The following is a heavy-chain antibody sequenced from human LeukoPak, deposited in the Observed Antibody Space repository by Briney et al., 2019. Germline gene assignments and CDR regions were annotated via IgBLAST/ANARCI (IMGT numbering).Heavy chain of an antibody. CDR3: ARHGCSGGSCYSG. J-gene: IGHJ4*02. D-gene: IGHD2-15*01. CDR2: IYYSGST. CDR1: GGSISSGGYY. V-gene: IGHV4-61*08. Sequence: SETLSLTCTVSGGSISSGGYYWSWIRQPPGKGLEWIGYIYYSGSTNYNPSLKSRVTISVDTSKNQFSLKLSSVTAADTAVYYCARHGCSGGSCYSGWGQGTLVTVSS.